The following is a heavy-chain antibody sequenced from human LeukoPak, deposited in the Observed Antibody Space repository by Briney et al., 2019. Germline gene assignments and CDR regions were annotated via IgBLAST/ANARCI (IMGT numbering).Heavy chain of an antibody. CDR1: GFTFSNYW. D-gene: IGHD3-22*01. V-gene: IGHV3-74*01. J-gene: IGHJ4*02. CDR2: INSDGSNT. Sequence: SGGSLRLSCAASGFTFSNYWMHWVRQAPGKGLVWVSRINSDGSNTSYADSVKGRFTISRDNAKNTLYLQMNSLRAEDTAVYYCARVPNPYYYDSSGYYYALDYWGQGTLVTVSS. CDR3: ARVPNPYYYDSSGYYYALDY.